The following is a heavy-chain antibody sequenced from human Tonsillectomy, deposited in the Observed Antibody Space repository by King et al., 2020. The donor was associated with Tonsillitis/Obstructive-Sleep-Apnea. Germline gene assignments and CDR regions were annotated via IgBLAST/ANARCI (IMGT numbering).Heavy chain of an antibody. V-gene: IGHV4-59*01. CDR3: ARGIRGAPGGYYMDV. CDR1: GGSISGYY. J-gene: IGHJ6*03. CDR2: IYYSGST. D-gene: IGHD2-15*01. Sequence: VQLQESGPGLVKPSETLSLTCTVSGGSISGYYWTWIRQPPGKGLEWIGYIYYSGSTNYNPSLKSRVSISVDTSKNQFSLKLTSVTAADTAVYYCARGIRGAPGGYYMDVWGKGTTVTVSS.